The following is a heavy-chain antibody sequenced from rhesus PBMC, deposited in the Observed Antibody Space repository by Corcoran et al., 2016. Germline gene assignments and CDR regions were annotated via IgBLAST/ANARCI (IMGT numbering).Heavy chain of an antibody. CDR3: AREPSNTVGLDS. CDR2: ITYSGST. Sequence: QVQLQESGPGLVKPSETLSLTCAVSGGSISSGYYYWSWIRHPPGKGLEWIGYITYSGSTSYNPSLKIRVSISRDTSKNQFSLKLSAVTAADTAVYYCAREPSNTVGLDSWGQGVVVTVSS. J-gene: IGHJ6*01. CDR1: GGSISSGYYY. D-gene: IGHD4-23*01. V-gene: IGHV4-122*02.